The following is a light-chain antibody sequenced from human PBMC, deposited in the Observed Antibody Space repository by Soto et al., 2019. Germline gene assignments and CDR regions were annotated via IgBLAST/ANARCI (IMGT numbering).Light chain of an antibody. CDR3: QSYDSLNHEV. CDR2: EDN. J-gene: IGLJ7*01. V-gene: IGLV6-57*02. Sequence: NFMLTQPHSVSESPGKTVTISCTGSSGNIASNYVQWYQQRPGSAPTTVIYEDNQRPSGVPDRFSGSIDSSSNSASATISGLKAEDDADYYGQSYDSLNHEVFGGGTQLTVL. CDR1: SGNIASNY.